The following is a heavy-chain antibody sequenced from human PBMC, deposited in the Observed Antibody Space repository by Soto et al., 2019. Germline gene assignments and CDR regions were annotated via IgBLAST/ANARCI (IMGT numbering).Heavy chain of an antibody. CDR1: GFTFSSYW. Sequence: GGSLRLSCAASGFTFSSYWMHWVRQAPGKGLVWVSRINSDGSSTSYADSVKGRFTISRDNAKNTLYLQMNSLRAEDTAVYYCARALVPPTVTTRNYYMDVWGKGTTVTVSS. D-gene: IGHD4-17*01. J-gene: IGHJ6*03. CDR2: INSDGSST. V-gene: IGHV3-74*01. CDR3: ARALVPPTVTTRNYYMDV.